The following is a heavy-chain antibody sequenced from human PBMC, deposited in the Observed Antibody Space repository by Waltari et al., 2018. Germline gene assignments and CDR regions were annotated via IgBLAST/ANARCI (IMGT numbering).Heavy chain of an antibody. J-gene: IGHJ4*02. CDR3: ATKYSSSSWDY. D-gene: IGHD6-6*01. CDR2: ITSRLSTL. Sequence: EVQLVESGGGLVQPGGSLRLSCAASGLLLRTFEMSWVRQAPGKGLEWISSITSRLSTLYYADSVKGRFTISRDNAKNSLYLQMNSLRAEDTAVYYCATKYSSSSWDYWGQGTLVTVSS. CDR1: GLLLRTFE. V-gene: IGHV3-48*03.